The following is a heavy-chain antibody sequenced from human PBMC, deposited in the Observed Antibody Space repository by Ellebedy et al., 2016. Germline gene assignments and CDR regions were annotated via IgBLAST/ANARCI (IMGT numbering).Heavy chain of an antibody. CDR1: GLSVSSND. CDR2: IYGGGDS. Sequence: GGSLRLXCAASGLSVSSNDMSWVRQAPGKGLELVSLIYGGGDSYYADSVKGRFTISRDNSKKTVYLQMSGPGVEDTAVYYCVTRHNGAFDLWGQGTMVTVSS. D-gene: IGHD2-8*01. J-gene: IGHJ3*01. V-gene: IGHV3-53*01. CDR3: VTRHNGAFDL.